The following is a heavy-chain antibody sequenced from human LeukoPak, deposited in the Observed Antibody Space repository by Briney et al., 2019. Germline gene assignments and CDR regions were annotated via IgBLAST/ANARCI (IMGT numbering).Heavy chain of an antibody. Sequence: GASVKVSYKASGYTFTSCYMHWVRQAPGQGLEWMGIINPSGGSTSYAQKFQGRVTMTRDMSTSTVYMELSSLRSEDTAVYYCAREQRELDYFDYWGQGTLVTVSS. V-gene: IGHV1-46*01. D-gene: IGHD1-26*01. J-gene: IGHJ4*02. CDR3: AREQRELDYFDY. CDR2: INPSGGST. CDR1: GYTFTSCY.